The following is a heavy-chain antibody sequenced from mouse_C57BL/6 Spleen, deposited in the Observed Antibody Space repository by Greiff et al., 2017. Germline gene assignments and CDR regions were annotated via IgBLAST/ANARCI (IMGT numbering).Heavy chain of an antibody. V-gene: IGHV1-80*01. J-gene: IGHJ3*01. Sequence: VKLMESGAELVKPGASVKISCKASGYAFSSYWMNWVKQRPGKGLEWIGQIYPGDGDTNYNGKFKGKATLTADKSSSTAYMQLSSLTSEDSAVYFCATGGMVTWFAYWGTGTLVTVSA. D-gene: IGHD2-2*01. CDR3: ATGGMVTWFAY. CDR2: IYPGDGDT. CDR1: GYAFSSYW.